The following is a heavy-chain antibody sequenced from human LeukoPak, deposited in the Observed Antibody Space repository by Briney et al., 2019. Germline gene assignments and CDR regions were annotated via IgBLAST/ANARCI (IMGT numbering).Heavy chain of an antibody. CDR1: GFTVSSNY. CDR3: ARSGLYGSGSYWAPWDYYYYMDV. CDR2: IYSGGST. D-gene: IGHD3-10*01. V-gene: IGHV3-53*01. J-gene: IGHJ6*03. Sequence: PGGSLRLSCAASGFTVSSNYMSWVRQAPGKGLEWVSVIYSGGSTYYADSVKGRFTISRDNSKNTLYLQMNSLRAEDTAVYYCARSGLYGSGSYWAPWDYYYYMDVWGKGTTVTISS.